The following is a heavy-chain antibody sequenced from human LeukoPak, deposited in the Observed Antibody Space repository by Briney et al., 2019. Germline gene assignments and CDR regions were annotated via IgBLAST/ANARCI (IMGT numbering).Heavy chain of an antibody. J-gene: IGHJ6*02. CDR1: GFSVGDNY. D-gene: IGHD1-26*01. Sequence: GGSLRLSCAASGFSVGDNYMSWVRQAPGKGLEWVSVIYSSGETYYIESVEGRFTISRDNSKNILYLQMNTLRAEDTAVYYCARDQKWEVQEDNFIYYYYGMDVWGQGTTVTVSS. V-gene: IGHV3-53*01. CDR2: IYSSGET. CDR3: ARDQKWEVQEDNFIYYYYGMDV.